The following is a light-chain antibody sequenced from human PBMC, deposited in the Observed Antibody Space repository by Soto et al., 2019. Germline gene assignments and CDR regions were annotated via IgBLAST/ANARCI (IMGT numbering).Light chain of an antibody. CDR2: DAS. CDR3: HQYVSPPLT. CDR1: QSVNSNL. V-gene: IGKV3-20*01. Sequence: EIVLTQSPGTLSLSPGEGATVSCRASQSVNSNLLAWFQQKPGQAPRLLIHDASRRATGIPDRFSGSGSGTDFTLSISRLETEDFAVYSCHQYVSPPLTFGQGTKLEIK. J-gene: IGKJ2*01.